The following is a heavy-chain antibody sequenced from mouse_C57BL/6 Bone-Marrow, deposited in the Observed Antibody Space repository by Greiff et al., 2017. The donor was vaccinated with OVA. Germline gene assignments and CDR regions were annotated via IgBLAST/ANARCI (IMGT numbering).Heavy chain of an antibody. D-gene: IGHD2-2*01. CDR3: ARDLYGYVAWFAY. Sequence: SGGILVKPGGSLKLSCAASGFTFSSYAMSWVRQTPEKRLEWVATISDGGSYTYYPDNVKGRFTISRDNAKNNLYLQMSHLKSEDTAMYYCARDLYGYVAWFAYWGQGTLVTVSA. CDR1: GFTFSSYA. V-gene: IGHV5-4*01. CDR2: ISDGGSYT. J-gene: IGHJ3*01.